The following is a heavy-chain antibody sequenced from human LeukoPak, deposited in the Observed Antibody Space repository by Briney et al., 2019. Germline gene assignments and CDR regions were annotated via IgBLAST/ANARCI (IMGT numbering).Heavy chain of an antibody. J-gene: IGHJ1*01. V-gene: IGHV4-34*01. D-gene: IGHD4/OR15-4a*01. CDR2: IHPSGST. Sequence: SETLSLTCAVYGGSFSGYYWSWYRQPPGKGPEWIGEIHPSGSTHYNPPLASRVIISVDTSKNQFSLKVNSVTAADTAVYYCVRGQDQAKSRHWGQGTLATVSS. CDR3: VRGQDQAKSRH. CDR1: GGSFSGYY.